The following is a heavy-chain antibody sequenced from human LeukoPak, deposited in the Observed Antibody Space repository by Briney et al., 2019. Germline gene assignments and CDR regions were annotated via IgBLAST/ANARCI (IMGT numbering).Heavy chain of an antibody. D-gene: IGHD1-26*01. V-gene: IGHV3-9*01. CDR3: AKDLNTGNYIFAY. CDR1: GFTFDDYA. CDR2: ISWNSGSI. J-gene: IGHJ4*02. Sequence: GRSLRLSCAAYGFTFDDYAMHWVRHVPGKGLEWVSGISWNSGSIGYADSVKGRFTISRDNAKNSLFLQMNSLRAEDTALYYCAKDLNTGNYIFAYWGQGTLVTVSS.